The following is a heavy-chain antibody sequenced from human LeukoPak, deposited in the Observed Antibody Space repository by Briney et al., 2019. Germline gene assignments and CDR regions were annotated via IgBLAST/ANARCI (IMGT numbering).Heavy chain of an antibody. CDR3: AGGRDSSGYEYYFDY. J-gene: IGHJ4*02. CDR2: IFTRGST. CDR1: RGSISSFH. V-gene: IGHV4-4*07. D-gene: IGHD3-22*01. Sequence: SETLSLTCTVSRGSISSFHWSWIRQPAGKGLEWIGRIFTRGSTNYNPSLKSRVTMSVDTSKNQFSLILSSVTAADTAVYYCAGGRDSSGYEYYFDYWGQGTLVTVSS.